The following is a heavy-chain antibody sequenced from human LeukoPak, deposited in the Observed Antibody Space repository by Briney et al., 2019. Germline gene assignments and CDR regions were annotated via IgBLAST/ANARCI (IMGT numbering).Heavy chain of an antibody. D-gene: IGHD4-17*01. CDR2: IIPIFGTA. CDR1: GGTFSSYA. V-gene: IGHV1-69*05. J-gene: IGHJ4*02. Sequence: SVKVSCKASGGTFSSYAISWVRQAPGQGLEWMGGIIPIFGTANYAQKFQGRVTITTDESTSTAYMELSSLRSVDTAVYYCARDDYGDFYYFDYWGQGTLVTVSS. CDR3: ARDDYGDFYYFDY.